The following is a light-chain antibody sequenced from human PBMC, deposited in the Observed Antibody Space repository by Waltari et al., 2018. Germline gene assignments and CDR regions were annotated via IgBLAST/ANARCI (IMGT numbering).Light chain of an antibody. V-gene: IGKV1-9*01. CDR2: ARS. CDR3: QQVNSYPFT. Sequence: IQLIQPPSSLSASVGDRVTIACRASQGISSFLSWYQQKPGEPPKLLIYARSTLLNGVASRFSGSGFGTDFTLTISSLQPEYFATYCCQQVNSYPFTFGPGTTVDIK. J-gene: IGKJ3*01. CDR1: QGISSF.